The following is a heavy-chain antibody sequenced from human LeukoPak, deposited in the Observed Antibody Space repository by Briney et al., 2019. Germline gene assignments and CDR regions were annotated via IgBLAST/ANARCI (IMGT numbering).Heavy chain of an antibody. CDR2: ISGSGGST. CDR1: GFTSSDYA. D-gene: IGHD2-15*01. V-gene: IGHV3-23*01. J-gene: IGHJ4*02. Sequence: PGGSLRLSCAASGFTSSDYAMSWVRQAPGKGLEWVSGISGSGGSTYYADSVKGRFDISRENYKNTVYLRMNSLRAEDTAVYYCAKAIWTVVVAYFDYWRQGTLVTVSS. CDR3: AKAIWTVVVAYFDY.